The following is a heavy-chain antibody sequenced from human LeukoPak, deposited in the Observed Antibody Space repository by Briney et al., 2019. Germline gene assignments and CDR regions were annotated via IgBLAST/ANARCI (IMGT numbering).Heavy chain of an antibody. CDR1: GFTFSSYA. V-gene: IGHV3-30*04. CDR2: ISFDGSDK. D-gene: IGHD3-22*01. CDR3: ARRNHYDGKEIDY. J-gene: IGHJ4*02. Sequence: PGGSLRLSCAASGFTFSSYAMHRVRQAPGKGLEWVALISFDGSDKYYADSVKGRCTISRDNSKNTLYLQMNSLRAEDTAVYYCARRNHYDGKEIDYWGQGTLVTVSS.